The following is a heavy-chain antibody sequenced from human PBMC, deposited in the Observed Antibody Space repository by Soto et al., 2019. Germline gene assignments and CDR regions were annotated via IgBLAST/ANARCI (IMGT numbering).Heavy chain of an antibody. CDR2: ISASGGST. Sequence: GGSLRLSCAASGFTFSNYAMSWVRQAPAKGLEWVSGISASGGSTYYADSVKGRFTISRDNSKNTLYLQVSSLRAEDTAIYYCAKAERAVVVTSKFDPWGQGALVTVSS. V-gene: IGHV3-23*01. J-gene: IGHJ5*02. CDR3: AKAERAVVVTSKFDP. CDR1: GFTFSNYA. D-gene: IGHD2-21*02.